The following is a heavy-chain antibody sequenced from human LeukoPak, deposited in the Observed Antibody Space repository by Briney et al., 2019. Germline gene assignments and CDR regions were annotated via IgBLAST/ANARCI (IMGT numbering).Heavy chain of an antibody. D-gene: IGHD4-17*01. CDR1: GFTVSGNY. J-gene: IGHJ4*02. CDR2: IYSGHST. Sequence: GGSLRLSCAASGFTVSGNYMSWVRQAPGKGLECVSLIYSGHSTYYADSVKGRLTISRDNSKNTLYLQMNSLRAEDTAVYYCARVTVTTTSDYFDYWGQGTLVTVSS. V-gene: IGHV3-53*01. CDR3: ARVTVTTTSDYFDY.